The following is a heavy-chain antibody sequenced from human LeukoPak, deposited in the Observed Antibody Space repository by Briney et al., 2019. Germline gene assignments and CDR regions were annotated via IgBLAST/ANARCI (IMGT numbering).Heavy chain of an antibody. J-gene: IGHJ5*02. CDR3: ARGRYFDWLGSYNWFDP. CDR2: MNPNSGNT. D-gene: IGHD3-9*01. CDR1: GYTFTSYD. Sequence: ASVKVSCKASGYTFTSYDINWVRQATGQGLEWMGWMNPNSGNTGYAQKFQGRVTMTRNTSISTAYMELSSLRSEDRAVYYCARGRYFDWLGSYNWFDPWGQGTLVTVSS. V-gene: IGHV1-8*01.